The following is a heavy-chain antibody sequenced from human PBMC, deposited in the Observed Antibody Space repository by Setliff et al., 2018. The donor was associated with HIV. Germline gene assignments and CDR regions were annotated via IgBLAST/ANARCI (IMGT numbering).Heavy chain of an antibody. Sequence: GGSLRLSCAASGFAFSSHQMSWVRQAPGKGLEWVAKIRQDGTDKYYVDSVKGRFTISRDNAKNSLYLQMNSRRAEDTAIYYCARSGTYYGMDVWGQGTTVTVSS. CDR3: ARSGTYYGMDV. CDR1: GFAFSSHQ. D-gene: IGHD1-1*01. J-gene: IGHJ6*02. CDR2: IRQDGTDK. V-gene: IGHV3-7*01.